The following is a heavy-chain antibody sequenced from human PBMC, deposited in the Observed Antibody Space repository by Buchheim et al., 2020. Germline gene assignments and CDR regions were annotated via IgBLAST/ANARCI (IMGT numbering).Heavy chain of an antibody. Sequence: EVQLLESGGGLVNPGGSLRFSCAVPGFTFSSAWMSWVRQSPGKGLEWVGLIKSNTDGGTTDFAAPVKGRFTISRDDSENTLYLQMSNQKTEDTAVYYCATAPGFYDSAPFGFWGQGT. D-gene: IGHD3-22*01. CDR2: IKSNTDGGTT. V-gene: IGHV3-15*01. CDR3: ATAPGFYDSAPFGF. J-gene: IGHJ4*02. CDR1: GFTFSSAW.